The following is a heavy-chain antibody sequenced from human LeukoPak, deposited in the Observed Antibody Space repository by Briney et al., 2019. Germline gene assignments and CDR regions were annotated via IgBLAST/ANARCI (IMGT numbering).Heavy chain of an antibody. CDR2: INPNSGGT. J-gene: IGHJ6*03. CDR1: GYTFTGYY. D-gene: IGHD6-6*01. CDR3: ARVLSAARPYYYYYYMDV. Sequence: ASVKVSCKASGYTFTGYYMHWVRQAPGQGLEWMGWINPNSGGTNYAQKFQGRVTMTRDTSISIAYMELSRLRSDDTAVYYCARVLSAARPYYYYYYMDVWGKGTTVTVSS. V-gene: IGHV1-2*02.